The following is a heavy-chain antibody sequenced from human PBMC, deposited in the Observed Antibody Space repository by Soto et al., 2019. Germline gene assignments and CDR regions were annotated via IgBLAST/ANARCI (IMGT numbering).Heavy chain of an antibody. J-gene: IGHJ4*02. Sequence: EVHLLESGGGLVQPGGSLRLYCAASGFTFSNYAMTWVRQAPGKGLEWVSGISGSGTNTNYADFVKGRFTISRDNSNNTLFLQINSLRSEDTAVYYCAKYDEWPPWRGYSTYWGQGARVTVSS. CDR3: AKYDEWPPWRGYSTY. CDR2: ISGSGTNT. CDR1: GFTFSNYA. V-gene: IGHV3-23*01. D-gene: IGHD2-15*01.